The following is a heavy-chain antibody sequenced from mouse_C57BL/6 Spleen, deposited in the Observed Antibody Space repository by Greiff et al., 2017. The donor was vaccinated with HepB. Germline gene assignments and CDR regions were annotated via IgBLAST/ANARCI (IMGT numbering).Heavy chain of an antibody. J-gene: IGHJ1*03. CDR3: ARSLYYGSSYDWYFDV. CDR1: GYTFTDYY. Sequence: EVQLQQSGPELVKPGASVKISCKASGYTFTDYYMNWVKQSHGKSLEWIGDINPNNGGTSYNQKFKGKATLTVDKSSSTAYMELRSLTSEDSAVYYFARSLYYGSSYDWYFDVWGTGTTVTVSS. CDR2: INPNNGGT. D-gene: IGHD1-1*01. V-gene: IGHV1-26*01.